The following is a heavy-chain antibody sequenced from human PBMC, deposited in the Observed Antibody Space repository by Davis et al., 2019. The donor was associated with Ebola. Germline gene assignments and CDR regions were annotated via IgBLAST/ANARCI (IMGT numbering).Heavy chain of an antibody. CDR1: GGSISSGGYY. D-gene: IGHD5-24*01. J-gene: IGHJ3*01. CDR3: ARADKFDGHF. Sequence: SQTLSLTCAVSGGSISSGGYYWSWIRQHPGKGLEWIGYIYYSGSTYYNPSLKSRVTISVDTSKNQFSLKLNSVTAADTAVYYCARADKFDGHFWGQGTMVIVSS. CDR2: IYYSGST. V-gene: IGHV4-31*02.